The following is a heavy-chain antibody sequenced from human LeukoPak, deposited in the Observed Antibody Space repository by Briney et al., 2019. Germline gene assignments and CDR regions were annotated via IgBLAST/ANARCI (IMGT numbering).Heavy chain of an antibody. J-gene: IGHJ4*02. CDR3: ARYRVTTVTAGFDY. CDR2: IYYSRST. CDR1: GGSISSYY. Sequence: PSETLSLTCTVSGGSISSYYWSWIRQPPGKGLEWIGYIYYSRSTNYNPSLKSRVTISVGTSKNQFSLKLSSVTAADTAVFYCARYRVTTVTAGFDYWGQGTLVTVSS. V-gene: IGHV4-59*08. D-gene: IGHD4-11*01.